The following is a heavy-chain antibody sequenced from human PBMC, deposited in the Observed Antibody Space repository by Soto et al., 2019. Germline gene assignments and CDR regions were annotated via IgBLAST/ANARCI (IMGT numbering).Heavy chain of an antibody. J-gene: IGHJ6*02. D-gene: IGHD3-10*02. CDR1: GGSISPSSTYA. Sequence: QLQLQESGPGLVKPSETLSLTCTVSGGSISPSSTYAWGWIRQTPGKGLQWIGSIYYSGDTYYNPSLKSRLTISVDTSKNQFSLKLNSVTAADTAVYYCVRRGVRGVLYGMDVWGQGTTVTVSS. CDR2: IYYSGDT. V-gene: IGHV4-39*01. CDR3: VRRGVRGVLYGMDV.